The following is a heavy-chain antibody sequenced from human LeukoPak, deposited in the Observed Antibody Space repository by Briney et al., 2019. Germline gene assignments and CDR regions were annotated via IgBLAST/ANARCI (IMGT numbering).Heavy chain of an antibody. CDR3: ARHGYYSDSSDYISPAYYFDY. J-gene: IGHJ4*02. CDR1: GYRFTTYW. Sequence: GESLKISCQGSGYRFTTYWIGWVRQVPGKGLEWMGIIYPSDSDTRYSPSFQGQVSISADKSISAAYLQWSSLKASDTAMYYCARHGYYSDSSDYISPAYYFDYWGQGTLVTVSS. CDR2: IYPSDSDT. V-gene: IGHV5-51*01. D-gene: IGHD3-22*01.